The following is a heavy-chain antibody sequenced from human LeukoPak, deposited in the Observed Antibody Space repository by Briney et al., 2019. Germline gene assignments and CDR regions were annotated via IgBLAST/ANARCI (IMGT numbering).Heavy chain of an antibody. CDR2: IYYSGST. J-gene: IGHJ4*02. V-gene: IGHV4-59*01. D-gene: IGHD2-2*01. Sequence: SETLSLTCTVSGGSISSYYWSWIRQPPGKGLEWIGYIYYSGSTNYNPSLKSRVTISVDTSKNQFSLKLSSVTAADTAVYYCARVDGTSLLIDYWGRGTLVTVSS. CDR3: ARVDGTSLLIDY. CDR1: GGSISSYY.